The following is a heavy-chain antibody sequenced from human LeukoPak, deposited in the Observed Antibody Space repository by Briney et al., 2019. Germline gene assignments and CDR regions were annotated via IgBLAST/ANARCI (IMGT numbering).Heavy chain of an antibody. CDR3: AKAPNYYGSGSYYTLYYYYGMDV. J-gene: IGHJ6*02. CDR2: IRYDGSNK. V-gene: IGHV3-30*02. Sequence: PGGSLRLSCAAPGFTFSSYGMHWVRQAPGKGLEWVAFIRYDGSNKYYADSVKGRFTTSRDNSKNTLYLQMNSLRAEDTAVYYCAKAPNYYGSGSYYTLYYYYGMDVWGQGTTVTVSS. CDR1: GFTFSSYG. D-gene: IGHD3-10*01.